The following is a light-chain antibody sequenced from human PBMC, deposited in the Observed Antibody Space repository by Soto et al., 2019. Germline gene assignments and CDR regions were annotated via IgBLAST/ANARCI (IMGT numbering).Light chain of an antibody. Sequence: QSVLTQPRSVSGSPGQSVTISCTGTSADIGGYDFVSWYQQGPGKAPKLIIYDVTKRPSGVPDRFSGSKSGNTASLTVSGLQAEDEAVYYCSSFAGSHVAFGGGTKLTVL. CDR1: SADIGGYDF. CDR3: SSFAGSHVA. CDR2: DVT. V-gene: IGLV2-11*01. J-gene: IGLJ2*01.